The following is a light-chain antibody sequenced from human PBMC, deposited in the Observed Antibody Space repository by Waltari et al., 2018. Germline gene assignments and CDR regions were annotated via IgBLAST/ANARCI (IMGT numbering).Light chain of an antibody. V-gene: IGLV3-1*01. CDR1: KMGDMF. Sequence: SYALTQPPSVFVSSGETAVINRFGDKMGDMFASWYRLPPGQAPVVFIYKDSRRPTGNPERFYGSNYGNRAALAISGAQALDEGDYYCLTSDAAAGVFGGGSKLTVL. J-gene: IGLJ3*02. CDR2: KDS. CDR3: LTSDAAAGV.